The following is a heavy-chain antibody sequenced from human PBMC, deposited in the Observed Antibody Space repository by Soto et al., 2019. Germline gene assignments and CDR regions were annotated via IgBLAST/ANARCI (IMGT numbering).Heavy chain of an antibody. CDR3: ARGVTTVTTSDY. CDR2: IYHSRST. D-gene: IGHD4-17*01. J-gene: IGHJ4*02. CDR1: GGSISSGGYS. Sequence: QLQLQESGSGLVKPSQTLSLTCAVSGGSISSGGYSWSWIRQPPGKGLEWIGYIYHSRSTYYNPSLKSRVTISVDRSKNQFSLNLSSVTAADTAVYYCARGVTTVTTSDYWGQGTLVTVSS. V-gene: IGHV4-30-2*01.